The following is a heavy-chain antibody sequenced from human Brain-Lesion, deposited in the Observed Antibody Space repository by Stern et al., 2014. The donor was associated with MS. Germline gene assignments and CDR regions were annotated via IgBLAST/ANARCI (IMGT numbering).Heavy chain of an antibody. CDR1: GYIFTGHY. J-gene: IGHJ6*02. CDR3: ARDQRGITIFGVVTDYYYLGMDV. Sequence: VQLVESGAEVKKPGASVKVSCKTSGYIFTGHYIHWVRQAPGQGLEWMAWINPNTGGTTYAQKFQGRVTMSRDTSISTVYVELSSLTSDDTAVYYCARDQRGITIFGVVTDYYYLGMDVWGQGTTVTVSS. D-gene: IGHD3-3*01. CDR2: INPNTGGT. V-gene: IGHV1-2*02.